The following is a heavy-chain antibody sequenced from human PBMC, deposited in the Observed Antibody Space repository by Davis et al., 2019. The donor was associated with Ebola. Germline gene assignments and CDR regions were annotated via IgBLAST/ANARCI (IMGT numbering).Heavy chain of an antibody. Sequence: GGSLRLSCAASGFTFSSYSMNWVRQAPGRGLEWVSYISSSGTTIYYADSVKGRFTISRDNAKNSLYLQMNSLRDEDTAVYYCAGGILGATNPGPDYWGQGTLVTVSS. CDR3: AGGILGATNPGPDY. J-gene: IGHJ4*02. D-gene: IGHD1-26*01. V-gene: IGHV3-48*02. CDR1: GFTFSSYS. CDR2: ISSSGTTI.